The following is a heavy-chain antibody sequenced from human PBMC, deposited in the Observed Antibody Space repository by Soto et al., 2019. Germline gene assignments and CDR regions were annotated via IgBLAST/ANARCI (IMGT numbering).Heavy chain of an antibody. Sequence: PGGSLRLSCAASGFTFSDHYMDWVRQAPGKGLEWVGRVRNRANSFSTDYAASVKGRFTTSRDDSKNLVFLQMNSLRTEDTAVYYCGRVYYYAPGNVVLLDFWGQGSLVTVSS. V-gene: IGHV3-72*01. J-gene: IGHJ4*02. D-gene: IGHD3-10*01. CDR2: VRNRANSFST. CDR3: GRVYYYAPGNVVLLDF. CDR1: GFTFSDHY.